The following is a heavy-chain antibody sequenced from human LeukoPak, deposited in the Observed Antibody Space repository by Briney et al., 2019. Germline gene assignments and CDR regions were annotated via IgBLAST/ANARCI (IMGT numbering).Heavy chain of an antibody. Sequence: SVKVSCKASGGTFSSYAISWVRQAPGQGLEWMGGIIPIFGTANYAQKFQGRVTITTDESTSTAYMELSSPRSEDTAVYYCARVAGGMATMNFDYWGQGTLVTVSS. CDR1: GGTFSSYA. CDR2: IIPIFGTA. D-gene: IGHD5-24*01. CDR3: ARVAGGMATMNFDY. V-gene: IGHV1-69*05. J-gene: IGHJ4*02.